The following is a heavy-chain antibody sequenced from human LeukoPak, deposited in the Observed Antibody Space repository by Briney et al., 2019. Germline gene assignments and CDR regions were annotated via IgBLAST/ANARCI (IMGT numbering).Heavy chain of an antibody. CDR1: GFTVSSNY. CDR2: IYSGGST. Sequence: PGGSLRLSCAASGFTVSSNYMSWVRQAPGKGLEWVSVIYSGGSTYYADSVKGRFTISRDNSKNTLYLQMSSLRAEDTAVYYCAGGTYYYDSSGYHRDYWGQGTLVTVSS. CDR3: AGGTYYYDSSGYHRDY. V-gene: IGHV3-66*01. D-gene: IGHD3-22*01. J-gene: IGHJ4*02.